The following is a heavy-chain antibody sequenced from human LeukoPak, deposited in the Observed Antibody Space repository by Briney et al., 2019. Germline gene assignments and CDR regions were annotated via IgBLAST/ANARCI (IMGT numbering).Heavy chain of an antibody. D-gene: IGHD3-22*01. CDR3: VIVVVTQNYYFDY. CDR2: IYTSGST. Sequence: SQTLSLTCTVSGGSISSGSYYWSWIRQPAGKGLEWIGRIYTSGSTNYNPSLKSRVTMSVDTSKNQFSLKLSSVTTADTAVYYCVIVVVTQNYYFDYWGQGTLVTVSS. V-gene: IGHV4-61*02. CDR1: GGSISSGSYY. J-gene: IGHJ4*02.